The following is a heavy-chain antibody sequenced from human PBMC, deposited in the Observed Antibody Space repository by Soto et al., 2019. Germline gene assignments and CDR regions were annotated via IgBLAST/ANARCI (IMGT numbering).Heavy chain of an antibody. J-gene: IGHJ4*02. D-gene: IGHD3-22*01. CDR1: GFTFSSYW. CDR3: ARSSLYYYGSSGYLPYDY. V-gene: IGHV3-7*03. Sequence: SLRLSCAASGFTFSSYWMSWVRQAPGKGLEWVANIKQDGSEKYHVDSVKGRFTISRDNAKNSLYLQMNSLRAEDTAVYYCARSSLYYYGSSGYLPYDYWGQGTLVTVSS. CDR2: IKQDGSEK.